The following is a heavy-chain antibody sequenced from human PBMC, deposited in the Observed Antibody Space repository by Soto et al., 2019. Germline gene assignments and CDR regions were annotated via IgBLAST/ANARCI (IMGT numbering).Heavy chain of an antibody. V-gene: IGHV4-38-2*02. CDR1: GYSISSGYY. CDR3: ARDAIGEFHAFDI. CDR2: IYHSGST. J-gene: IGHJ3*02. Sequence: PSETLSLTCAVSGYSISSGYYWGWIRQPPGKGLEWIGSIYHSGSTYYNPSLKSRVTISVDTSKNQFSLKLSSVTAADTAAYYCARDAIGEFHAFDIWGQGTMVTVSS. D-gene: IGHD3-10*01.